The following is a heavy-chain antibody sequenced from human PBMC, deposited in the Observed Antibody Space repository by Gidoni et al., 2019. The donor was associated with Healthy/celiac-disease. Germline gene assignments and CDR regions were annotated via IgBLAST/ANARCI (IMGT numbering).Heavy chain of an antibody. CDR1: GFPLSSYA. CDR2: ISYDGSNK. D-gene: IGHD4-17*01. CDR3: ARGGLRWSRGYFDY. J-gene: IGHJ4*02. Sequence: QVHLVESGGGVVQPGRSLRLPCAASGFPLSSYALHWVRQAPGKGLEWVAVISYDGSNKYYADSVKGRFTISRDNSKNTLYLQMNSLRAEDTAVYYCARGGLRWSRGYFDYWGQGTLVTVSS. V-gene: IGHV3-30-3*01.